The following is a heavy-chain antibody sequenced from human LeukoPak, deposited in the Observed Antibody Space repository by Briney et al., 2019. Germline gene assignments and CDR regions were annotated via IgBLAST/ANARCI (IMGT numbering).Heavy chain of an antibody. Sequence: GGSLRLSCAASGFTVNRNAISWVSQAPRKWLEWVSSIVVSGDKTFYADSVKGRFTISRDNSKNMLHLQMSSLTGEDTALYYCVRRGDASSGWGDHDYWGQGALVTVSS. CDR1: GFTVNRNA. CDR3: VRRGDASSGWGDHDY. J-gene: IGHJ4*02. CDR2: IVVSGDKT. D-gene: IGHD6-19*01. V-gene: IGHV3-23*01.